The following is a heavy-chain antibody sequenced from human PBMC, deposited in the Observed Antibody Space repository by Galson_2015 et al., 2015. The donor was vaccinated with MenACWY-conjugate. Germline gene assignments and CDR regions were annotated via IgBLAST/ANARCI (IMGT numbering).Heavy chain of an antibody. Sequence: SVKVSCKASGYTFTSYAMHWVRQAPGQRLEWMGWINAGNGNTKYSQKFQGRVTITRDTSASTAYMELSSLRSEDTAVYYCARDLGYCSGGSCYSAGWFDPWGQGTLVTVSS. V-gene: IGHV1-3*01. D-gene: IGHD2-15*01. CDR1: GYTFTSYA. CDR2: INAGNGNT. CDR3: ARDLGYCSGGSCYSAGWFDP. J-gene: IGHJ5*02.